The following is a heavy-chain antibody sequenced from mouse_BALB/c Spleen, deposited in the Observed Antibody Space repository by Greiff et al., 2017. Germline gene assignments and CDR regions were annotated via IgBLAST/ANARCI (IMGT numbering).Heavy chain of an antibody. V-gene: IGHV14-4*02. Sequence: VQLKQSGAELVRSGASVKLSCTASGFNIKDYYMHWVKQRPEQGLEWIGWIDPENGDTEYAPKFQGKATMTADTSSNTAYLQLSSLTSEDTAVYYCNAIYYDYDGDFDYWGQGTTLTVSS. D-gene: IGHD2-4*01. CDR1: GFNIKDYY. J-gene: IGHJ2*01. CDR3: NAIYYDYDGDFDY. CDR2: IDPENGDT.